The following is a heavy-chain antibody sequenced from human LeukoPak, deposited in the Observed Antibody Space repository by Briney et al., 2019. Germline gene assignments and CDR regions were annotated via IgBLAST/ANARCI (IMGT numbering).Heavy chain of an antibody. V-gene: IGHV4-59*12. Sequence: SETLALTCTVSGGSISSYYRSWIRHPPGKGLERIGYIYYSGSTSYNPSLKSRVTISVDTSKNQFSLKLSSVTAADTAVYYCARCTRWLRLLDHVAFDIWGQGTMVTVSS. D-gene: IGHD5-12*01. CDR1: GGSISSYY. CDR2: IYYSGST. CDR3: ARCTRWLRLLDHVAFDI. J-gene: IGHJ3*02.